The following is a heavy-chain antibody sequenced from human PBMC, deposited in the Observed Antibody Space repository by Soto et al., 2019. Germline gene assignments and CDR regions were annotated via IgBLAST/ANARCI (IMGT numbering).Heavy chain of an antibody. CDR2: ISFDGDNK. CDR1: GFTFSSYG. D-gene: IGHD3-22*01. CDR3: AKPAPDMLVIPNGGFDY. Sequence: GSLRLSCAASGFTFSSYGMHWVRQAPGKGLEWVAAISFDGDNKYYGESVKGRFTISRDNHKNSLYLQMNSLRPEDTAVYYCAKPAPDMLVIPNGGFDYWGQGNLVTVSS. J-gene: IGHJ4*02. V-gene: IGHV3-30*18.